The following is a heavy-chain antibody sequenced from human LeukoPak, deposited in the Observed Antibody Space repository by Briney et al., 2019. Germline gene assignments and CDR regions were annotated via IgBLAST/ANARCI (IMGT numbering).Heavy chain of an antibody. CDR2: ISYSGST. J-gene: IGHJ4*02. CDR3: ARGHFGYSSGWYRGARPHFDY. V-gene: IGHV4-59*12. Sequence: SETLSLTCTVSGGTISSYYWSWIRQPPGKGLEWIGYISYSGSTNYNPSLKSRVTISVDTSKNQFSLKLSSVTAADTAVYYCARGHFGYSSGWYRGARPHFDYWGQGTLVTVSS. D-gene: IGHD6-19*01. CDR1: GGTISSYY.